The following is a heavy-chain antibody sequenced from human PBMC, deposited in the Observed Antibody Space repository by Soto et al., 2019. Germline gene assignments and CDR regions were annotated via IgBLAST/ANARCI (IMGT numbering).Heavy chain of an antibody. D-gene: IGHD3-3*01. CDR1: GYTFTSYY. CDR2: INPSGGST. J-gene: IGHJ4*02. CDR3: ARGVTIFGVVLYYFDY. V-gene: IGHV1-46*01. Sequence: SVKVSCKASGYTFTSYYMHWVRQAPVQGLEWMGIINPSGGSTSYAQKFQGRVTMTRDTSTSTVYMELSSLRSEDTAVYYCARGVTIFGVVLYYFDYWGQGTLVTVSS.